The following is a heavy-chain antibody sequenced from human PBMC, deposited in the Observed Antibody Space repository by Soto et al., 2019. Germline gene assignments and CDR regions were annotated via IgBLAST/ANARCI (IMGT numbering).Heavy chain of an antibody. Sequence: SETLSLTCTVSGGSISSYYWSWIRQPPGKGLEWIGYIYYSGSTNYNPSLKSRVTISVDASKNQFSLKLSSVTAADTAVYYCARERYAYYDFWSGYYSYYYGMDVWGQGTTVTVSS. CDR2: IYYSGST. CDR1: GGSISSYY. CDR3: ARERYAYYDFWSGYYSYYYGMDV. D-gene: IGHD3-3*01. J-gene: IGHJ6*02. V-gene: IGHV4-59*01.